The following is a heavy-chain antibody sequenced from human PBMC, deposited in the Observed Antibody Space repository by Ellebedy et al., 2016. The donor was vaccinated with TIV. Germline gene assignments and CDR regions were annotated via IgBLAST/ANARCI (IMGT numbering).Heavy chain of an antibody. CDR1: GFTFSNYW. V-gene: IGHV3-7*01. J-gene: IGHJ4*02. Sequence: GESLKISCATSGFTFSNYWMTWLRQAPGKGLEWVANIKQDGSEKYYVDSVKGRFSISRDNAKNSLYVQMNSLTDEDTAVYYCARDQWLGRAYYFDSWGQGTLVTVSS. CDR3: ARDQWLGRAYYFDS. CDR2: IKQDGSEK. D-gene: IGHD6-19*01.